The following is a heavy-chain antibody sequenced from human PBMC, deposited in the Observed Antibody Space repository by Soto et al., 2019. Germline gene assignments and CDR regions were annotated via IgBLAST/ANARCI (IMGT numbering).Heavy chain of an antibody. CDR1: GGTFSSYA. Sequence: SVKVSCKASGGTFSSYAISWVRQAPGQGLXWMGGIIXIXGXXXYXXXFQGRVTITADKSTSTAYMELSSLRSEDTAVYYCASYVWGSYRFDYWGQGTLVTVSS. CDR3: ASYVWGSYRFDY. D-gene: IGHD3-16*02. CDR2: IIXIXGXX. J-gene: IGHJ4*02. V-gene: IGHV1-69*06.